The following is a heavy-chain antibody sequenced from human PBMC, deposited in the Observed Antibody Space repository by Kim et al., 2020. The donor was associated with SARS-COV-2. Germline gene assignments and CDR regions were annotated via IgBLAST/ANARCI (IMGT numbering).Heavy chain of an antibody. V-gene: IGHV3-30*01. CDR3: ASSGYSSSWYTRTRGNYFDY. J-gene: IGHJ4*02. Sequence: RFTISRDNSKNTLYLQMNSLRAEDTAVYYCASSGYSSSWYTRTRGNYFDYWGQGTLVTVSS. D-gene: IGHD6-13*01.